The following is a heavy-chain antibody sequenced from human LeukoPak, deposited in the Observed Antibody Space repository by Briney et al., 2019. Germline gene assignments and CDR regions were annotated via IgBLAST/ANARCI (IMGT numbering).Heavy chain of an antibody. J-gene: IGHJ6*03. CDR1: GGSISSYY. CDR2: MYTSGST. D-gene: IGHD6-13*01. V-gene: IGHV4-4*07. CDR3: ARVTSSSSPRGYYYYMDV. Sequence: PSETLSLTCTVSGGSISSYYWSWIRQPAGKGLEWIGRMYTSGSTNYNPSLKSRVTMSVDTSKNQFSLKLSSVTAADTAVYYCARVTSSSSPRGYYYYMDVWGKGTTVTVSS.